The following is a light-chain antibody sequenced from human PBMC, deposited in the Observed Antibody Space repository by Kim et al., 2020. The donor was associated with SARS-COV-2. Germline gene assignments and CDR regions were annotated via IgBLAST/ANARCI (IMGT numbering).Light chain of an antibody. J-gene: IGLJ2*01. CDR3: SSYTSRSTLV. CDR2: DVS. V-gene: IGLV2-14*03. CDR1: SSDVGGYNY. Sequence: GQSITISCTGTSSDVGGYNYVSWYQQHSGKAPKLLIYDVSNRPSGVSNRFPGSTSGNTASQTISGLQAEDEADYYCSSYTSRSTLVFGGGTQLTVL.